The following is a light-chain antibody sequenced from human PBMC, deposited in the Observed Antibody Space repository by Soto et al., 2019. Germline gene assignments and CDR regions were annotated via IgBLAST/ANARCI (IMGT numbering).Light chain of an antibody. V-gene: IGKV3-20*01. Sequence: GVKKSAGTVSLSKGERATLSCRASQSVSSNHLAGYQQKLGQAPSLLIYDASSRATGIPDRFSGSGSGTDFTLTISRLEPEDFAVYYCQQYGSSPGTFGQGSIVDIK. CDR3: QQYGSSPGT. CDR2: DAS. CDR1: QSVSSNH. J-gene: IGKJ1*01.